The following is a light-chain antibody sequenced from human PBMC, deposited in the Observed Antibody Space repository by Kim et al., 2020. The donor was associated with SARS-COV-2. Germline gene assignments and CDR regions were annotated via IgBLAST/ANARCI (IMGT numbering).Light chain of an antibody. CDR2: QDS. V-gene: IGLV3-1*01. CDR3: QAWDSSTEV. Sequence: SYELTQPPSVSVSPGQTASITCYGDKLGDKYACWYQQKPGQSPVLVIYQDSKRPSGFPERFSGSNSGNTATLTISGTQAMDESDDYCQAWDSSTEVFGTG. CDR1: KLGDKY. J-gene: IGLJ1*01.